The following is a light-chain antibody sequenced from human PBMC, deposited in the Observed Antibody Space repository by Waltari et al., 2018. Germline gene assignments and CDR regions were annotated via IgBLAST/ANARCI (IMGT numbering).Light chain of an antibody. CDR3: YSATDNNVV. J-gene: IGLJ2*01. CDR2: KDN. V-gene: IGLV3-27*01. CDR1: ILAKKF. Sequence: SYELTQPSSVSVSPGQTATITCSGDILAKKFARGFQQKPGQAPVVVIYKDNERPSGTTVTLTISGAQVEDEADYHCYSATDNNVVFGGGTKLTVL.